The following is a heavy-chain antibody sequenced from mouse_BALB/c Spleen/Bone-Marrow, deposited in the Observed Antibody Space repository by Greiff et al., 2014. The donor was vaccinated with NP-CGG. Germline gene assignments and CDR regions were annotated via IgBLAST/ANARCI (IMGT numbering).Heavy chain of an antibody. CDR1: GYTFTSYW. D-gene: IGHD2-4*01. CDR2: INPSTGYT. Sequence: VQLQQSGAELAKPGASVKMSCKASGYTFTSYWMHWVKQRPGQGLEWIGYINPSTGYTEYNQKFKDKATLTADKSSSTAYMQLSSLTSEDSAVYYCARLGDYDALAYWGQGTLVTVSA. CDR3: ARLGDYDALAY. V-gene: IGHV1-7*01. J-gene: IGHJ3*01.